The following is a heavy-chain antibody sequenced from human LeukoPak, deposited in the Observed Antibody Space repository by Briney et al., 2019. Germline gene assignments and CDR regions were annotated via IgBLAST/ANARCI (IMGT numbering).Heavy chain of an antibody. J-gene: IGHJ4*02. Sequence: GGSLRLSCAPSGFTFSNYGMHWVRQAPGKGLEWVAVISYDGSNKYYADTVKGRFTISRDNSKNTLYLQMNSLRAEDTAVYYCARGETYDSSGYIDYWGQGTLVTVSS. D-gene: IGHD3-22*01. CDR2: ISYDGSNK. CDR3: ARGETYDSSGYIDY. V-gene: IGHV3-30*19. CDR1: GFTFSNYG.